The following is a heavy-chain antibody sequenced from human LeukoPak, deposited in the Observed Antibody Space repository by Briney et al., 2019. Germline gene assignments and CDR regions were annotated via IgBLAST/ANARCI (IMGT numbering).Heavy chain of an antibody. J-gene: IGHJ3*02. CDR3: AKDPIAMIVVPDAFDI. CDR2: ISGSGGST. CDR1: GFTFSSYA. V-gene: IGHV3-23*01. D-gene: IGHD3-22*01. Sequence: PGGSLRLSCAASGFTFSSYAMSWVRQAPGKGLEWVSAISGSGGSTYYADSVKGRFTISRDNSKNTLYLQMNSLRAEDTAVYYCAKDPIAMIVVPDAFDIWGQGTMVTASS.